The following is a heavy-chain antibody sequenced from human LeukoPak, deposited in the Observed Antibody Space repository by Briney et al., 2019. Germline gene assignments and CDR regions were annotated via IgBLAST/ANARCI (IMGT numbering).Heavy chain of an antibody. CDR3: AKDLTPGYCSSTSCYKGYAFGI. CDR1: GFTFSSYG. D-gene: IGHD2-2*02. CDR2: IRYDGSNK. V-gene: IGHV3-30*02. J-gene: IGHJ3*02. Sequence: GGSLRLSCAASGFTFSSYGMHWVRQAPGKGLEWVAFIRYDGSNKYYADSVKGRFTISRDNSKNTLYLQMNSLRAEDTAVYYCAKDLTPGYCSSTSCYKGYAFGIWGQGTMVTVSS.